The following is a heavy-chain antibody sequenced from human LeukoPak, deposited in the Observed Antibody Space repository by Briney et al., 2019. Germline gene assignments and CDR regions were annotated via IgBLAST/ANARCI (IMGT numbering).Heavy chain of an antibody. CDR1: GGSISGSSYY. J-gene: IGHJ4*02. Sequence: PSETLSLTCTVSGGSISGSSYYWGWIRQPPGKGLEWIGSIYYSGSTYYNPSLKSRVTISVDTSKNQFSLKLSSVTAADTAVYYCARVSSGLYYFDYWGQGTLVTVSS. V-gene: IGHV4-39*01. CDR2: IYYSGST. CDR3: ARVSSGLYYFDY. D-gene: IGHD6-19*01.